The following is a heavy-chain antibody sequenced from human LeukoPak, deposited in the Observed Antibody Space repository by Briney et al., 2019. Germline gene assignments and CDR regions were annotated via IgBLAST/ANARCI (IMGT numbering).Heavy chain of an antibody. D-gene: IGHD3-22*01. CDR2: ISGSGGST. J-gene: IGHJ4*02. Sequence: PGGSLRLSCAASGFTFSSYAMSWVRQAPGKGLEWVSAISGSGGSTYYADSVKGRFTISGDNSKNTLYLQMSSLSAEATVVYSCAKAPAGYYYDSSGYYSRSYYFDYWGQGTLVTVSS. V-gene: IGHV3-23*01. CDR1: GFTFSSYA. CDR3: AKAPAGYYYDSSGYYSRSYYFDY.